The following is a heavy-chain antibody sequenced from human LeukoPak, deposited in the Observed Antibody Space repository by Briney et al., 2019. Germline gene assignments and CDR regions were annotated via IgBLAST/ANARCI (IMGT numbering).Heavy chain of an antibody. V-gene: IGHV1-69*13. Sequence: SVTVSCKSSGGTFISYAISWVRQAPGQGLEWMGGIIPIFGTANYAQKFQGRVTITADESTSTAYMELSSLRSEDTAVYYCARETSSGWYYAYYYYYGMDVWGQGTTVTVSS. CDR3: ARETSSGWYYAYYYYYGMDV. J-gene: IGHJ6*02. CDR2: IIPIFGTA. D-gene: IGHD6-19*01. CDR1: GGTFISYA.